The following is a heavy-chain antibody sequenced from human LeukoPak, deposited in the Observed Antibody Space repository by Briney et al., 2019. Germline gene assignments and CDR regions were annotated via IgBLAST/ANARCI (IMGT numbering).Heavy chain of an antibody. CDR3: ARDRRIAAAGHSFDY. Sequence: ASVKVSCKASGYTFTSYAMHWVRQAPGQRLEWMGWINAGNGNTKYSQKFQGRVTMTTDTSTSTAYMELRSLRSDDAAVYYCARDRRIAAAGHSFDYWGQGTLVTVSS. CDR1: GYTFTSYA. J-gene: IGHJ4*02. CDR2: INAGNGNT. V-gene: IGHV1-3*01. D-gene: IGHD6-13*01.